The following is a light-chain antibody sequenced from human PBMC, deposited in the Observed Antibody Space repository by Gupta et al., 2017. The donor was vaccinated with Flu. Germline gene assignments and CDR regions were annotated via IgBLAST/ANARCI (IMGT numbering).Light chain of an antibody. V-gene: IGKV1-5*03. CDR1: QSISSW. CDR2: KAS. CDR3: QQYNTYPYT. J-gene: IGKJ2*01. Sequence: PATLSAFVGGRVTITCGASQSISSWLAWYQQKPGKAPKVLIYKASSLESGVPSRCSGSGAGTEFTLTISSLQPDDFATYYCQQYNTYPYTFGQGTKVEMK.